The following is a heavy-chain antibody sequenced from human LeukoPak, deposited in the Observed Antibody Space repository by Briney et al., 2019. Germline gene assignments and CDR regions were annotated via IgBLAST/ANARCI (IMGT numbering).Heavy chain of an antibody. D-gene: IGHD3-9*01. J-gene: IGHJ6*02. CDR2: ISGSGGST. Sequence: GGSLRLSCAASGFTFSSYSMNWVRQAPGKGLEWVSAISGSGGSTYYADSVKGRFTISRDNSKNTLYLQMNSLRAEDTAVYYCARAYFDWLLLGYGMDVWGQGTTVTVSS. V-gene: IGHV3-23*01. CDR3: ARAYFDWLLLGYGMDV. CDR1: GFTFSSYS.